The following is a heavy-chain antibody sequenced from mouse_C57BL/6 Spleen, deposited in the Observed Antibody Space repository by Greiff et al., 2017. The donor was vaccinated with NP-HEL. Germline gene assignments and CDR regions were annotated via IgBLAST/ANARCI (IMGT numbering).Heavy chain of an antibody. CDR3: ARWDGSSLYAMDY. J-gene: IGHJ4*01. Sequence: VQLQQSGAELARPGASVKLSCKASGYSFTSYGISWVKQRTGQGLEWIGEIYPRSGNTYSPEKFKGKATLTADKSSSTAYMELRSLTSEDSAVYFCARWDGSSLYAMDYWGQGTSVTVSS. V-gene: IGHV1-81*01. CDR2: IYPRSGNT. CDR1: GYSFTSYG. D-gene: IGHD1-1*01.